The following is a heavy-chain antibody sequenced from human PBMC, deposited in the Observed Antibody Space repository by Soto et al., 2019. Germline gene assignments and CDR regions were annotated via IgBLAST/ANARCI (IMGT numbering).Heavy chain of an antibody. Sequence: QVQLQESGPGLVKPSETLSLTCTVSGGSVSSGTYYWSWIRQPPGKGLQWIGVISYSGNTNYNPSLKSRVIMSVDTSKTQCSLNLSSVTAADTAVYYCAREWSYFDYWGQGTLVTVSS. CDR3: AREWSYFDY. CDR1: GGSVSSGTYY. CDR2: ISYSGNT. V-gene: IGHV4-61*01. D-gene: IGHD2-8*01. J-gene: IGHJ4*02.